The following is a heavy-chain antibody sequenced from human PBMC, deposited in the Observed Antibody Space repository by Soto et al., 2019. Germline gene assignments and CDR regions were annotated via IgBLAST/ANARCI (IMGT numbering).Heavy chain of an antibody. V-gene: IGHV1-18*01. Sequence: QVQLVQSGAEVKKPGASVKVSCKASGYSFTSYGISWVRQAPGQGLEWMGWISAYNGNTNYAQKRQGRXTXAXXTAKSTAYMELRSLRSDDTAVYYCARDNGVGESDVWGQGTTVTVSS. CDR3: ARDNGVGESDV. J-gene: IGHJ6*02. D-gene: IGHD3-10*01. CDR1: GYSFTSYG. CDR2: ISAYNGNT.